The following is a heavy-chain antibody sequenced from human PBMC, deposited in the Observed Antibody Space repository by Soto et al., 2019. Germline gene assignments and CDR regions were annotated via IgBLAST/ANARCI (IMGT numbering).Heavy chain of an antibody. Sequence: QLQLQESGPGLVKPSETLSLTCTVSGGSISSSSYYWGWIRQPPGKGLEWIGSIYYSGSTYYNPSLKSRVTISVDTFKNQFSLKLSSVTAADTAVYYCAIFYSGSSSPAWGGFGGRRNAITGFDYWGQGTLVTVSS. CDR3: AIFYSGSSSPAWGGFGGRRNAITGFDY. CDR1: GGSISSSSYY. CDR2: IYYSGST. J-gene: IGHJ4*02. D-gene: IGHD1-26*01. V-gene: IGHV4-39*01.